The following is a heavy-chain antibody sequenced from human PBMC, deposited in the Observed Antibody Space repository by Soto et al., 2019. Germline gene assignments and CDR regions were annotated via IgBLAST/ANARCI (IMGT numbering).Heavy chain of an antibody. J-gene: IGHJ5*02. CDR3: AREERFSHWLDP. Sequence: PSETLSLTCAVSGGSISSLGYYWSWIRQDPGKGLEWIGHIFHGGNMDYNPSLQSRVTMSVDTPKNQFSLKLSSVTAADTAVYYCAREERFSHWLDPWGQGTLVTVSS. CDR1: GGSISSLGYY. CDR2: IFHGGNM. V-gene: IGHV4-31*11.